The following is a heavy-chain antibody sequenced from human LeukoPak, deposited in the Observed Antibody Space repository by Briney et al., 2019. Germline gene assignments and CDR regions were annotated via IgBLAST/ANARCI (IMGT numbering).Heavy chain of an antibody. D-gene: IGHD2-2*01. CDR1: GYTFTSYG. J-gene: IGHJ4*02. V-gene: IGHV1-2*02. CDR2: INPNSGGT. CDR3: ARDLSISSTSCLSH. Sequence: EASVKVSCKASGYTFTSYGISWVRQAPGQGLEWMGWINPNSGGTKYAQRFQGRVTMTRDTSISTAYMELNSLRSDDTAVYHCARDLSISSTSCLSHWGQGTLVTVSS.